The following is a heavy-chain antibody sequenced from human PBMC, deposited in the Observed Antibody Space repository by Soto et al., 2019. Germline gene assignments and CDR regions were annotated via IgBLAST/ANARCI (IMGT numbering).Heavy chain of an antibody. CDR3: ARDRGYYYGSGSRHFDY. J-gene: IGHJ4*02. CDR2: ISAYNGNT. V-gene: IGHV1-18*01. D-gene: IGHD3-10*01. Sequence: QVQLVQSGAEVKKPAASVKVSCKASGYTFTSYGISWVRQAPGQGLEWMGWISAYNGNTNYAQKPKGRVTMTTDTSTSTAYMELRSLRSDDTAVYYCARDRGYYYGSGSRHFDYWGQGTLVTVSS. CDR1: GYTFTSYG.